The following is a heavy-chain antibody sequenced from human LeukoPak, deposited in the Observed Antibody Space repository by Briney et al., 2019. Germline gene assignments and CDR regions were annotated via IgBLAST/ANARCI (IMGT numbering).Heavy chain of an antibody. CDR2: VKTSAGDT. CDR3: AKGQMATILGFDS. Sequence: GGSLRLSCAASGFMFSNYVMSWVRQAPGRGLEWVSAVKTSAGDTYYADSVKGRFTISRDNSKSTVYLQMNSPRAEDSALYYCAKGQMATILGFDSWGQGALVTVSS. V-gene: IGHV3-23*01. J-gene: IGHJ4*02. CDR1: GFMFSNYV. D-gene: IGHD5-24*01.